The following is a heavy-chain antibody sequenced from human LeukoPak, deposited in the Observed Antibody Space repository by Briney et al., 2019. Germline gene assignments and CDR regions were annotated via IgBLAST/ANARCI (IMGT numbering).Heavy chain of an antibody. CDR1: GFTFSSYG. CDR2: ISYDGSNK. J-gene: IGHJ3*02. D-gene: IGHD6-13*01. CDR3: AKDHGGIAI. Sequence: GGSLRLSCAASGFTFSSYGMHRVRQAPGKGLEWVAVISYDGSNKYYADSVKGRFTISRDNSKNTLYLQMNSLRAEDTAVYYCAKDHGGIAIWGQGTMVTVFS. V-gene: IGHV3-30*18.